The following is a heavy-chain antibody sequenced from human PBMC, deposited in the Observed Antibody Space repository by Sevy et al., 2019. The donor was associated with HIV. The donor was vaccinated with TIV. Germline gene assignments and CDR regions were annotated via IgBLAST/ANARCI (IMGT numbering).Heavy chain of an antibody. V-gene: IGHV4-61*01. D-gene: IGHD6-13*01. J-gene: IGHJ4*02. CDR2: IYYSGST. Sequence: SETLSLTCTVSGDSVNSGNYYWSWIRQPPGKGLEWIGYIYYSGSTNYNPSLKSRLTISVYTSSNQFSLNLSSVTAADTAVYYCAGVRYSTYYFDYWGQGTLVTVSS. CDR3: AGVRYSTYYFDY. CDR1: GDSVNSGNYY.